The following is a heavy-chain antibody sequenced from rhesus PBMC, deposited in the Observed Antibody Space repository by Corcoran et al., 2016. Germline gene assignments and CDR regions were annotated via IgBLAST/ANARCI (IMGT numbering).Heavy chain of an antibody. CDR1: SGSIRNNF. V-gene: IGHV4-173*01. CDR2: ISGTGGT. J-gene: IGHJ5-1*01. CDR3: ARAPFCSSSFCSRRFDV. Sequence: QLQLQESGPGLVKPSETLSLTCAVSSGSIRNNFWSWIRQPPGKGLEWSGRISGTGGTDYNPSLKSRVTISTDTSKNQFSLKLSSVTAADTAVYYCARAPFCSSSFCSRRFDVWGAGVLVTVSS. D-gene: IGHD2-15*01.